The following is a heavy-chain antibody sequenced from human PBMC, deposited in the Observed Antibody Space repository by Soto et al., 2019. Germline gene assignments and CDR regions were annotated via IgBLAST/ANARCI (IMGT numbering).Heavy chain of an antibody. J-gene: IGHJ6*02. D-gene: IGHD2-15*01. CDR2: ISYDGSNK. CDR3: AKDRDIGVVVAEYYYGMDV. CDR1: GFTFSSYG. Sequence: PGGSLRLSCAASGFTFSSYGMHWVRQAPGKGLEGVAVISYDGSNKYYADSGKDRFTMYRDNSKNTLYMEKNRLRDEETAVYYCAKDRDIGVVVAEYYYGMDVWGQGTTVTVSS. V-gene: IGHV3-30*18.